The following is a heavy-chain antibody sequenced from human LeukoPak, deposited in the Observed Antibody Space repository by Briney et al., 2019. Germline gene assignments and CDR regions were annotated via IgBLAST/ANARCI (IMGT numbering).Heavy chain of an antibody. J-gene: IGHJ5*02. D-gene: IGHD3-3*01. CDR3: ARGPRITIFGVVIESLNWFDP. Sequence: SETLSLTCTVSGGSISSYYWSWIRQPPGKGLEWIGYIYYSGSTNYNPSLKSRVTISVDTSKNQFSLKLSSVTAADTAVYYCARGPRITIFGVVIESLNWFDPWGQGTLVTVSS. CDR1: GGSISSYY. CDR2: IYYSGST. V-gene: IGHV4-59*01.